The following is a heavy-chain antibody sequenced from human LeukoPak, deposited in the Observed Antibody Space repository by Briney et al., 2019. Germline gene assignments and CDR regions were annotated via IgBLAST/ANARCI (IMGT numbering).Heavy chain of an antibody. J-gene: IGHJ5*02. CDR1: GFTFSTYW. CDR3: AKEDGDYVGENWFDP. Sequence: GGSLRLSCAASGFTFSTYWMSWVRQAPGKGLEWVSAISGSGGSTYYADSVKGRFTISRDNSKNTLYLQMNSLRAEDTAVYYCAKEDGDYVGENWFDPWGQGTLVTVSS. V-gene: IGHV3-23*01. CDR2: ISGSGGST. D-gene: IGHD4-17*01.